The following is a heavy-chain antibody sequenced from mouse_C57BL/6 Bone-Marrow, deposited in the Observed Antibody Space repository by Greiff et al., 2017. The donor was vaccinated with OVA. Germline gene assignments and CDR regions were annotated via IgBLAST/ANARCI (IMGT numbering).Heavy chain of an antibody. V-gene: IGHV1-81*01. CDR2: IYPRSGNT. CDR3: TFYYGSSPRYWYFDV. Sequence: VMLVESGAELARPGASVKLSCKASGYTFTSYGISWVKQRTGQGLEWIGEIYPRSGNTYYNEKFKGKATLTADKSSSTAYMELRSLTSEDSAVYFCTFYYGSSPRYWYFDVWGTGTTVTVSS. J-gene: IGHJ1*03. D-gene: IGHD1-1*01. CDR1: GYTFTSYG.